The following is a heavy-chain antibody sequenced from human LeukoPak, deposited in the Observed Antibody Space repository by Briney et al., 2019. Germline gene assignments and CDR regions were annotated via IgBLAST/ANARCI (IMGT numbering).Heavy chain of an antibody. CDR1: GYTLTELS. CDR2: INPNSGGT. V-gene: IGHV1-2*04. Sequence: ASVKVSCKVSGYTLTELSMHWVRQAPGQGLEWMGWINPNSGGTNYAQKFQDWVTMTRDTSISTAYMEVSRLRSDDTAVYYCARSPRDGYNQFDYWGQGTLVTVSS. J-gene: IGHJ4*02. CDR3: ARSPRDGYNQFDY. D-gene: IGHD5-24*01.